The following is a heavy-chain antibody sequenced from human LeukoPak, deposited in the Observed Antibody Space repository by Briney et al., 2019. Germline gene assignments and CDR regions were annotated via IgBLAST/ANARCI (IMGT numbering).Heavy chain of an antibody. CDR1: GGSISSSTYY. Sequence: PSETLSLTCTVSGGSISSSTYYWGWIRQTPGKGLEWIATVYYSGSTYHNPSLKSRVTISVDTSKNQFSLKLSPVTAADTAVYYCARHASIAVGGAFDIWGQGTMVTVSS. D-gene: IGHD6-19*01. V-gene: IGHV4-39*01. CDR3: ARHASIAVGGAFDI. J-gene: IGHJ3*02. CDR2: VYYSGST.